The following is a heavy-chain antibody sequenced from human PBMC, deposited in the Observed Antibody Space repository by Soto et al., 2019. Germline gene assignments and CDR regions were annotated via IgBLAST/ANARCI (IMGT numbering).Heavy chain of an antibody. J-gene: IGHJ4*02. D-gene: IGHD1-26*01. CDR1: GFTFSSYW. CDR3: ARRGGLGLDC. V-gene: IGHV3-7*01. Sequence: EVQLVESGGGLVQPGGSLRLSCAASGFTFSSYWMSWVRQAPGKGLEWVANIKRDGSAKYYVDSVKGRFTISRDNAKNSRDLQMNRLRAEDTAVYYCARRGGLGLDCWGQGTLVNVSS. CDR2: IKRDGSAK.